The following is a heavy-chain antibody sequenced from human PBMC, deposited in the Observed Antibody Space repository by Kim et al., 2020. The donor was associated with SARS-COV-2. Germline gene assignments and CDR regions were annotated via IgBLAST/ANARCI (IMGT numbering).Heavy chain of an antibody. Sequence: GGSLRLSCAASGFTFSSYSMNWVRQAPGKGLEWVSSISSSSSYIYYADSVKGRFTISRDNAKNSLYLQMNSLRAEDTAVYYCARDYYDSAYAFDIWGQGTMVTVSS. CDR3: ARDYYDSAYAFDI. J-gene: IGHJ3*02. V-gene: IGHV3-21*01. D-gene: IGHD3-22*01. CDR1: GFTFSSYS. CDR2: ISSSSSYI.